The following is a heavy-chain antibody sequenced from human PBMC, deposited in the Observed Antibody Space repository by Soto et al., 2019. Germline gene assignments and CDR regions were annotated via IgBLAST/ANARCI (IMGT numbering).Heavy chain of an antibody. V-gene: IGHV4-34*01. J-gene: IGHJ5*02. D-gene: IGHD3-10*01. CDR2: INHSGST. CDR1: GGSFTIYY. Sequence: PSETLSLTCSVYGGSFTIYYWSWIRQPPGRGLEWIGEINHSGSTNYNPSLKSRVTISVDTSKNQFSLKLSSVTAADTAVYYCAITLVRGVRWFDPWGQGTLVTVSS. CDR3: AITLVRGVRWFDP.